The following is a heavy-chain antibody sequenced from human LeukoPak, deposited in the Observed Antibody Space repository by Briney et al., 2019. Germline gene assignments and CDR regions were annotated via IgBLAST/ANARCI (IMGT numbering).Heavy chain of an antibody. CDR3: AKDNGDSGSYNALDY. Sequence: GGSLRLSCAASGFTFDDYAMHWVRQAPRKGLHSVSLISWDGGSTYYADSVNGRFTIARDNSKNSLYLQMTSLRTEDTALYYCAKDNGDSGSYNALDYWGQGTLVTVSS. V-gene: IGHV3-43*02. CDR2: ISWDGGST. CDR1: GFTFDDYA. J-gene: IGHJ4*02. D-gene: IGHD1-26*01.